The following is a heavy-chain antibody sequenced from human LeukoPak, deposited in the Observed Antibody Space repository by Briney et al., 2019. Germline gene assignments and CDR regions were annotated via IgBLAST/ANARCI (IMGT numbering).Heavy chain of an antibody. CDR2: IYSGGST. J-gene: IGHJ6*02. CDR3: AREESYYYGSGSYSLYYYYYGMDV. D-gene: IGHD3-10*01. CDR1: GFTVSSNY. V-gene: IGHV3-66*01. Sequence: GGSLRLSCAASGFTVSSNYMSWVRQAPGKGLEWVSVIYSGGSTYYADSVKGRFTISGDNSKNTLYLQMNSLRAEDTAVYYCAREESYYYGSGSYSLYYYYYGMDVWGQGTTVTVSS.